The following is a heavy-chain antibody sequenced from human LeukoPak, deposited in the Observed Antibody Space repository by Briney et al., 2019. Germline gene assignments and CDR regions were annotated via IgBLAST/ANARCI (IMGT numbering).Heavy chain of an antibody. CDR1: GGSFSGYY. J-gene: IGHJ4*02. V-gene: IGHV4-34*01. D-gene: IGHD6-6*01. CDR3: ARGLEGYSSSTFDY. CDR2: INHSGST. Sequence: SETLSLTCAVYGGSFSGYYWSWIRQPPGKGLEWIGEINHSGSTNYNPSLKSRVTISVDTSKNQFSLKLSSVTAADTAVYYCARGLEGYSSSTFDYWGQGTLVTVSS.